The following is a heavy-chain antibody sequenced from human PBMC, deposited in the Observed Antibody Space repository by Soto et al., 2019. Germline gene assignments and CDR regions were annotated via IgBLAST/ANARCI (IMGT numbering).Heavy chain of an antibody. D-gene: IGHD1-26*01. Sequence: SGPTLVNPTPTLTVTCTFSGFSLSTSGAGVGWIRQSPGKAPEWLALISWKDEKRYNPGLKSRLTITKDTSKNQVVLTMTDLDPVDTATYFCAHRYGGNYYRWYFDSWGQGTLVTGSA. V-gene: IGHV2-5*01. CDR1: GFSLSTSGAG. CDR3: AHRYGGNYYRWYFDS. J-gene: IGHJ4*02. CDR2: ISWKDEK.